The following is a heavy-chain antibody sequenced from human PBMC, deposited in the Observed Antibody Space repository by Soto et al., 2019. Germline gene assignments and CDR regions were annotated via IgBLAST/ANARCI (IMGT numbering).Heavy chain of an antibody. Sequence: QVHLVQSGAEVKKPGASVKVSCKASGYIFTGYHIHWVRQSPGRGLEWMGLINPNSGDTEYAQNFQGRVTMTRDTSLNLVYMEMSGLMSDAPAVYYCARDARGTRGFDEMDIWGQGTTVTVSS. CDR1: GYIFTGYH. V-gene: IGHV1-2*02. CDR2: INPNSGDT. CDR3: ARDARGTRGFDEMDI. J-gene: IGHJ6*02. D-gene: IGHD3-9*01.